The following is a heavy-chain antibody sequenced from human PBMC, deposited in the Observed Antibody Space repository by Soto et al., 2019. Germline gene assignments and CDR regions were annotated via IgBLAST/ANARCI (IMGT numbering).Heavy chain of an antibody. CDR3: VRGIGYIDS. CDR2: TYYRSKWYN. CDR1: GDSVSSNSAA. J-gene: IGHJ4*02. D-gene: IGHD3-3*01. V-gene: IGHV6-1*01. Sequence: SQTLSLTCAISGDSVSSNSAAWSWIRQSPSRGLEWLGRTYYRSKWYNDYAVPVKSRITINPDTSKNQFSLQLKFVTPEDTAVYYCVRGIGYIDSWGQGTLVTVS.